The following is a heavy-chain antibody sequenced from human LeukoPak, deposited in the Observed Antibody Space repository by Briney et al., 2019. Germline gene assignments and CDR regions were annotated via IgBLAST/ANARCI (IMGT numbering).Heavy chain of an antibody. Sequence: GGSLRLSCAASGFTFDDYGMSWVRQAPGKGLEWLSYISSSDSTIYYADSVKGRFTISRDNAKNSLYLQMNSLRAEDTAVYYCARVSGSGWSKDAFDIWGQGTMVTVSS. D-gene: IGHD6-19*01. CDR2: ISSSDSTI. CDR3: ARVSGSGWSKDAFDI. V-gene: IGHV3-48*04. J-gene: IGHJ3*02. CDR1: GFTFDDYG.